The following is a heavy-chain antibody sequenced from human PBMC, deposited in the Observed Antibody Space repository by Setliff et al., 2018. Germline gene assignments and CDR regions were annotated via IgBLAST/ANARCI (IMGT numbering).Heavy chain of an antibody. V-gene: IGHV4-4*07. CDR2: ISSNGRT. CDR1: GGSVTSYY. J-gene: IGHJ6*03. CDR3: TRGRQNYYYMDV. Sequence: LSLTCTVSGGSVTSYYWSWIRQAAGKGLEWVGRISSNGRTNYNPSLESRVSMSVDTSKNQISLHLTSMTTADTALYYCTRGRQNYYYMDVWGKGTTVTVSS.